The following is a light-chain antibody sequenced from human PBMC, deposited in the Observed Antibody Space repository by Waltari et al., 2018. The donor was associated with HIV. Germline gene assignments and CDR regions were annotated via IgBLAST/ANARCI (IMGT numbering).Light chain of an antibody. Sequence: DIQVTQSPSSLSASVGDRVTITCQASQDIGKYLNWYQKKPGKVPKLLIYAASSLQPGVPSRFSGSGSGTYFTFAISSLQPEDVGTYYCQQYDTLYTFGQGT. J-gene: IGKJ2*01. V-gene: IGKV1-33*01. CDR1: QDIGKY. CDR3: QQYDTLYT. CDR2: AAS.